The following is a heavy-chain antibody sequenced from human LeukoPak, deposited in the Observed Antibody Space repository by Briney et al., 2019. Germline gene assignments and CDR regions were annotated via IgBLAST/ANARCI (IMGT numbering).Heavy chain of an antibody. CDR2: IKSDGSSS. D-gene: IGHD5-18*01. Sequence: PGGSLRLSCAASGFTFSSYFWMHWVRQAPGKGLVWVSRIKSDGSSSTYADSVKGRFTISRDNAKNSLYLQMNTLRAEDTAVYYCARAVDTAMVASELRGLYYYYGMDVWGQGTTVTVSS. CDR3: ARAVDTAMVASELRGLYYYYGMDV. J-gene: IGHJ6*02. V-gene: IGHV3-74*01. CDR1: GFTFSSYFW.